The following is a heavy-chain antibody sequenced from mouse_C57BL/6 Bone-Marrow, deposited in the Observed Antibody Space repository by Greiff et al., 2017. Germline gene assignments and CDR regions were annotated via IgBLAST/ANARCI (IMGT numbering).Heavy chain of an antibody. V-gene: IGHV1-22*01. CDR1: GYTFPDYN. J-gene: IGHJ2*01. CDR2: INPNNGGT. CDR3: VLLWLRDY. Sequence: EVQLQESGPELVKPGASVKMSCKASGYTFPDYNMHWVKPSHGKSLEWIGYINPNNGGTSYNQKFKGKATLTVNKSSSTAYMELRSLTSEDSSVYYGVLLWLRDYWGQGTTLTVSS. D-gene: IGHD2-2*01.